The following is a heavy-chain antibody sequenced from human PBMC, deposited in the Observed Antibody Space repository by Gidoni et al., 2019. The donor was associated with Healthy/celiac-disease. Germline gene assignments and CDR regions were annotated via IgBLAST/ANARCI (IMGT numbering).Heavy chain of an antibody. D-gene: IGHD1-26*01. Sequence: LEWLGRTDYRSKWYNDYAVSVKSRITINPDTSKNQFSLQLNSVTPEDTAVYYCARDGVGATWAFDIWGQGTMVTVSS. V-gene: IGHV6-1*01. CDR2: TDYRSKWYN. J-gene: IGHJ3*02. CDR3: ARDGVGATWAFDI.